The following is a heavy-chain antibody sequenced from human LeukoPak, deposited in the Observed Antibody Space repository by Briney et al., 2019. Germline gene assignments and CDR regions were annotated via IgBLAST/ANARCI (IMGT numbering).Heavy chain of an antibody. V-gene: IGHV4-31*03. D-gene: IGHD1-26*01. CDR1: GGSVNSGTYY. CDR3: ARSLVGAASSY. CDR2: IYYSGST. J-gene: IGHJ4*02. Sequence: SETLSLTCTVSGGSVNSGTYYWSWVRQHAGKGLEWIGDIYYSGSTYYKPSLKSRGTISVDTSKNQFSLKLTSVTAADTAVYYCARSLVGAASSYWGQGILVTVSS.